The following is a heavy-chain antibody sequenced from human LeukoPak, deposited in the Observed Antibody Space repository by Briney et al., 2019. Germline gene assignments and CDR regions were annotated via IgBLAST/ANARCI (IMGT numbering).Heavy chain of an antibody. CDR1: GYTFTGYY. J-gene: IGHJ4*02. D-gene: IGHD2-15*01. Sequence: ASVKVSCKASGYTFTGYYMHWVRQAPGQGLEWMGWISAYNGNTNYAQKLQGRVTMTTDTSTSTAYMELRSLRSDDTAVYYCARDDPVSGGGSCYNYWGQGTLVTVSS. V-gene: IGHV1-18*04. CDR3: ARDDPVSGGGSCYNY. CDR2: ISAYNGNT.